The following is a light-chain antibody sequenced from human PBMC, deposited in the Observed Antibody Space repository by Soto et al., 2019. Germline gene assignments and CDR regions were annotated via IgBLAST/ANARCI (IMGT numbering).Light chain of an antibody. CDR2: GAS. CDR1: QSVSSSY. CDR3: QQYGSSPWT. J-gene: IGKJ1*01. V-gene: IGKV3-20*01. Sequence: EIVLTQSPGTLSLSPGERATLSCGPSQSVSSSYLAWYQQKPGQAPRLLIYGASSRATGIPDRFSGSGSGTDFTLTISRLEPEDFAVYYCQQYGSSPWTFGQGTKVDI.